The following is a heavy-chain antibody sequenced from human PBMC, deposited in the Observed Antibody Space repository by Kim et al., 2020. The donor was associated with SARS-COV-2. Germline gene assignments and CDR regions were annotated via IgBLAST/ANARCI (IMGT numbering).Heavy chain of an antibody. V-gene: IGHV3-74*01. J-gene: IGHJ4*02. D-gene: IGHD2-15*01. CDR1: GFTFSNYW. CDR3: ARVLVAAPGGD. CDR2: IKTDWGTT. Sequence: GGSLRLSCVASGFTFSNYWMPWVRQAPGKGLVWVSRIKTDWGTTNYADSVKGRFTVSRDNAKKTLYLQMKSLRVEDTGVYYCARVLVAAPGGDWGQGTL.